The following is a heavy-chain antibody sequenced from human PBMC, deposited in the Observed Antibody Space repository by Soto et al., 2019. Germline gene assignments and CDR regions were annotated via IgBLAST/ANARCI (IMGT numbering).Heavy chain of an antibody. D-gene: IGHD1-1*01. J-gene: IGHJ4*02. CDR2: ISSSSSTI. CDR1: GFTFSSYS. V-gene: IGHV3-48*01. Sequence: EVQLVESGGGLVQPGGSLRLSCAASGFTFSSYSMNWVRQAPGKGLGWVSYISSSSSTIYYADSVKGRFTISRDNAKNSLYLQMNSLRAEDAAVYYCARGRYNWNDVAALWGQGTLVTVSS. CDR3: ARGRYNWNDVAAL.